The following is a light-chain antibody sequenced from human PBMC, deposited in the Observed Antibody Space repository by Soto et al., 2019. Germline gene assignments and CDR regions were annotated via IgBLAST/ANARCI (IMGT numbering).Light chain of an antibody. V-gene: IGLV2-14*01. J-gene: IGLJ2*01. CDR1: SSDVGAYDY. CDR3: TSYSSSSALGV. Sequence: QSVLTQPASVSGSPGQSITISCTGTSSDVGAYDYVSWYQQHPGKAPKLILFEVNNRPSGVSNRFSGSKSGNTASLTISGLQSEDEAEYYCTSYSSSSALGVFGGGTKLTVL. CDR2: EVN.